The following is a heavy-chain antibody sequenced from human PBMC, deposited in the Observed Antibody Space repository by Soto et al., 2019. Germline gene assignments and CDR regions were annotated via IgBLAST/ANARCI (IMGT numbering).Heavy chain of an antibody. J-gene: IGHJ5*02. D-gene: IGHD3-22*01. CDR2: IYYSGST. CDR3: ARHVFQSMIVVIWFDP. V-gene: IGHV4-39*01. Sequence: SETLSLTWRVSVCSISIISDYWGWIRHPPGKGLECIGSIYYSGSTYYNPSLKSRVTISVDTSKNQFSLKLSSVTAADTAVYYCARHVFQSMIVVIWFDPWGQGTLVTVSS. CDR1: VCSISIISDY.